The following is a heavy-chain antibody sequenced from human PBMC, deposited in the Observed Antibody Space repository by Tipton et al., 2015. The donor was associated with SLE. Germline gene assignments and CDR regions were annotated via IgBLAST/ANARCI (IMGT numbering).Heavy chain of an antibody. CDR1: GLSFNTSV. D-gene: IGHD3-22*01. J-gene: IGHJ4*02. Sequence: SLRLSCAASGLSFNTSVMTWVRQAPGKGLEWVSVIGDDAFSTYYADSVKGRFTISRDNSKNMLYLQMNSLRAEDTAVYYCVTWTHDTSSLGYFDHWGQGTLVTVSS. V-gene: IGHV3-23*01. CDR2: IGDDAFST. CDR3: VTWTHDTSSLGYFDH.